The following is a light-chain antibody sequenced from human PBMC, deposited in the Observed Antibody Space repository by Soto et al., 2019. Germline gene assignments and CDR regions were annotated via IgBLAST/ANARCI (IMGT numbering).Light chain of an antibody. V-gene: IGKV1-33*01. CDR1: QDISNY. J-gene: IGKJ3*01. Sequence: DIQMTQSPSSLSASVGDRVTITCQAIQDISNYLNWYQQKPGKAPKLLIYDASNLETGVPSRFSGSGSGTDFTFTISSLQPEDIATYYCQQYDNLPVFFGPGTKVDIK. CDR3: QQYDNLPVF. CDR2: DAS.